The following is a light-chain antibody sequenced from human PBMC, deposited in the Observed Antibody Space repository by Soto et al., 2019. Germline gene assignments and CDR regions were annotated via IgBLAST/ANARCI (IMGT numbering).Light chain of an antibody. CDR3: QQTYSTPVWT. V-gene: IGKV1-39*01. Sequence: DIQMTQSPSSLSASIRDRVTITCRAGQTITSDFNWYQQRLGKAPKLLIYAASNLQSGVPSGFSGSGSGTDFTFIISSLQPEDSATYYCQQTYSTPVWTFGQGTNVDI. J-gene: IGKJ1*01. CDR1: QTITSD. CDR2: AAS.